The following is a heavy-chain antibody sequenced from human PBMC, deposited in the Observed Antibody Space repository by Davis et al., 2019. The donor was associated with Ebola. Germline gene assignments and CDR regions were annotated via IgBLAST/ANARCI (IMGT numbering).Heavy chain of an antibody. D-gene: IGHD6-13*01. J-gene: IGHJ3*02. Sequence: PGGSLRLSCAASGFTFDDYAMHWVRQAPGKGLEWVSGISWNSGSIGYADSVKGRFTISRDNAKNSLYLQMNSLRAEDTALYYCAKDRSVLAAVAFDIWGQGTMVTVSS. CDR1: GFTFDDYA. CDR3: AKDRSVLAAVAFDI. V-gene: IGHV3-9*01. CDR2: ISWNSGSI.